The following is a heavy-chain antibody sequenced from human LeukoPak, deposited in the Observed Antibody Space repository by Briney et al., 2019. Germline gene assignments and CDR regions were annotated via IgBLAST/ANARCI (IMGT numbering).Heavy chain of an antibody. V-gene: IGHV1-2*06. CDR1: VYSFNEYY. J-gene: IGHJ4*02. CDR2: ISPNSGGT. D-gene: IGHD4-23*01. CDR3: ARNYGGTSKYFDY. Sequence: GASVKVSCTASVYSFNEYYIHWVRQAPGQGLEWMGRISPNSGGTNYAQNFQGRVTMTRDTSITTAYMELSGLTSDDTALYYCARNYGGTSKYFDYWGQGTLVTVSS.